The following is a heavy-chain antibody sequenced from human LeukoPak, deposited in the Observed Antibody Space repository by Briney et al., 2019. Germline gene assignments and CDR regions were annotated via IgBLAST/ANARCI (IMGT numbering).Heavy chain of an antibody. CDR2: IYPGDSDT. V-gene: IGHV5-51*01. CDR1: GYSFTSYW. CDR3: ARSGLDIVVVTAIPSWFDP. D-gene: IGHD2-21*02. J-gene: IGHJ5*02. Sequence: GESLKISCKGSGYSFTSYWIGWVRQMPGKGLEWMGIIYPGDSDTRYSPSFQGQVTISADKSISTAYLQWSSLKASDTAMYYCARSGLDIVVVTAIPSWFDPWGQGTLVTVSS.